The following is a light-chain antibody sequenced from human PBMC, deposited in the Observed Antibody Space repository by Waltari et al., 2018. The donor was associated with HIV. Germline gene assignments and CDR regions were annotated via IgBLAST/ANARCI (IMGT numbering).Light chain of an antibody. CDR2: NNN. J-gene: IGLJ2*01. CDR1: SSNIGSNY. V-gene: IGLV1-47*01. CDR3: AAWDNSLSGVI. Sequence: QSVLTQPPSASGTPGQRVTIFCSGSSSNIGSNYVYWYQFLPGTAPKLLIYNNNQRPSGAPDRFSGSKSGTSASLAISGLRSEDEADYYCAAWDNSLSGVIFGGGTKLTVL.